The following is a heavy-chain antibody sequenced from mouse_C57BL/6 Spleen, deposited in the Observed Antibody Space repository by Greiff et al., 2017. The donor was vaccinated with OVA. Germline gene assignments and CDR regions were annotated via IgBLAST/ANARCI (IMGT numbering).Heavy chain of an antibody. Sequence: QVQLQQSGPGLVQPSQSLSITCTVSGFSLTSYGVHWVRQSPGKGLEWLRVIWSGGSTDYNAAFISRLSISKDNSKSQVFFKMNSLQADDTAIYYCARNTVYYAMDYWGQGTSVTVSS. V-gene: IGHV2-2*01. CDR2: IWSGGST. CDR3: ARNTVYYAMDY. J-gene: IGHJ4*01. CDR1: GFSLTSYG.